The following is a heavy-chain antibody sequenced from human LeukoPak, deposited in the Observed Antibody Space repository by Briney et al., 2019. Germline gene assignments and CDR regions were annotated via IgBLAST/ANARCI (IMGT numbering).Heavy chain of an antibody. CDR1: GYTFTSYG. Sequence: ASLKLSCKASGYTFTSYGISCVRQAPAQGHEWMGWISAYNGNTNYAQKFQGRVTMTTDTSTNTAYMELRSLGSDDTAVYYCARDQWIQLCCYYMDVWGKGTTVTVSS. J-gene: IGHJ6*03. CDR3: ARDQWIQLCCYYMDV. D-gene: IGHD5-18*01. V-gene: IGHV1-18*01. CDR2: ISAYNGNT.